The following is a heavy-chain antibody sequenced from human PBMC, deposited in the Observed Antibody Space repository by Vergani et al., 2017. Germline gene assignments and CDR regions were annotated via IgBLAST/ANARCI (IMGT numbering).Heavy chain of an antibody. CDR3: ARLSGIAVAGTEKDAFDI. D-gene: IGHD6-19*01. CDR1: GYTFTGYY. J-gene: IGHJ3*02. CDR2: INPNSGGT. Sequence: QVQLVQSGAEVKKPGASVKVSCKASGYTFTGYYMHWVRQAPGQGLEWMGWINPNSGGTNYAQKFQGRVTMTRDTSIRTAYMELSSLRSEDTAVYYCARLSGIAVAGTEKDAFDIWGQGTMVTVSS. V-gene: IGHV1-2*02.